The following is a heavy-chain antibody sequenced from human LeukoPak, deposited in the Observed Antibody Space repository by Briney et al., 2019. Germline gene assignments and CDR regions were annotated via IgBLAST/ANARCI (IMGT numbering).Heavy chain of an antibody. CDR1: GYTFTGYY. CDR3: ARAVGQWPLTYYMDV. J-gene: IGHJ6*03. V-gene: IGHV1-2*06. D-gene: IGHD6-19*01. Sequence: ASVKVSCKASGYTFTGYYMHWVRQAPGQGLEWMGRINPNSGGTNYAQKFQGRVTMTRDTSISTAYMELSRLRSDDTAVYYCARAVGQWPLTYYMDVWGKGTTVTVSS. CDR2: INPNSGGT.